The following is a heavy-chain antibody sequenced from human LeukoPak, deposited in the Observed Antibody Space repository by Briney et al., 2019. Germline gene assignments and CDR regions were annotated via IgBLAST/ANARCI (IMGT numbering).Heavy chain of an antibody. CDR1: GFTLSTFA. CDR3: AKSSVRDTMIVVANLDY. V-gene: IGHV3-23*01. Sequence: PGGSLRLSCEASGFTLSTFAMTWVRQPPGKGLEWVSSIFPSGGEIHYADSVRGRFTISRDNSKNTLYLQMNSLRAEDTAVYYCAKSSVRDTMIVVANLDYRGQGTLVTVSS. CDR2: IFPSGGEI. J-gene: IGHJ4*02. D-gene: IGHD3-22*01.